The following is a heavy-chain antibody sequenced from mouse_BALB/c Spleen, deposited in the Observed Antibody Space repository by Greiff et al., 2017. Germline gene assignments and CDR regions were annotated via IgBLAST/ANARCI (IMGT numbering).Heavy chain of an antibody. D-gene: IGHD2-14*01. J-gene: IGHJ4*01. CDR3: TRDWDRYFAMDY. Sequence: EVKLMESGGGLVKPGGSLKLSCAASGFTFSSYTMSWVRQTPEKRLEWVATISSGGSYTYYPDSVKGRFTISRDNAKNTLYLQMSSLKSEDTAMYYCTRDWDRYFAMDYWGQGTSVTVSS. V-gene: IGHV5-6-4*01. CDR2: ISSGGSYT. CDR1: GFTFSSYT.